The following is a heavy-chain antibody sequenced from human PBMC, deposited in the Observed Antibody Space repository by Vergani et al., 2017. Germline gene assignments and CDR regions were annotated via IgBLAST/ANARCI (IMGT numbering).Heavy chain of an antibody. CDR1: GGSISAGYYF. CDR2: ISASGNA. Sequence: QVQLQASGPGRVKPSQTLSLTCTMSGGSISAGYYFWSGIRQPAGKGLEWLGHISASGNASHSPSLKTRVSMSVDTSKNQFSLTVKSVTAADTAIYFCARRSGGYYSGGKVHPLRTAFDVWGHGTVVTVSS. CDR3: ARRSGGYYSGGKVHPLRTAFDV. D-gene: IGHD2-15*01. V-gene: IGHV4-61*02. J-gene: IGHJ3*01.